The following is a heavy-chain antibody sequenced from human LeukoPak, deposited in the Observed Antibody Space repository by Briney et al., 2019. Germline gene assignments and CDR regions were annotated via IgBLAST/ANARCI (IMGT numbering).Heavy chain of an antibody. CDR2: ISKSSGYI. Sequence: GGSLRLSCAASGFTFSSYSMNWVRQAPGKGLEWVSSISKSSGYIYYADSVKGRFTISRDNSKNTLYLQMNSLRAEDTAVYYCAKDPAGKYYYDSSGYDYWGQGTLVTVSS. CDR3: AKDPAGKYYYDSSGYDY. CDR1: GFTFSSYS. V-gene: IGHV3-21*04. J-gene: IGHJ4*02. D-gene: IGHD3-22*01.